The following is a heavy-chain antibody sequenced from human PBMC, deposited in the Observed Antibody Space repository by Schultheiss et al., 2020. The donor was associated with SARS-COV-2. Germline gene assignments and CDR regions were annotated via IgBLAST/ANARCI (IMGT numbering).Heavy chain of an antibody. CDR2: IYTSGST. D-gene: IGHD1-26*01. CDR1: GGSISSYY. V-gene: IGHV4-4*07. Sequence: SETLSLTCTVSGGSISSYYWSWIRQPAGKGLEWIGRIYTSGSTNYNPSLKSRVTISVDTSKNQFSLKLSSVTAADTAVYYWARSPEPSVSSDYWGQGTLVTVSS. CDR3: ARSPEPSVSSDY. J-gene: IGHJ4*02.